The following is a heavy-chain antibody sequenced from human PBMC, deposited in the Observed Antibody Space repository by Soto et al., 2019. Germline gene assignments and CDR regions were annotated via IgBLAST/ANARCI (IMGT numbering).Heavy chain of an antibody. D-gene: IGHD5-18*01. J-gene: IGHJ6*02. CDR2: ISADNSNT. CDR3: ARCIQQDYYYGMDV. Sequence: QAQLVQSGAEVKKPGASVKVSCKASGYTFYSHSISWVRQAPGQGLEWMGRISADNSNTKYAQKFRGRVTMTTDTAXSTVYRELRNLRSDDTAVYYCARCIQQDYYYGMDVWGQGTTVTVSS. V-gene: IGHV1-18*01. CDR1: GYTFYSHS.